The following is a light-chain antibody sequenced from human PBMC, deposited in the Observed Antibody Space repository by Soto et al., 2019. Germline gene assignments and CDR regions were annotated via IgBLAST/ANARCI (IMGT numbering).Light chain of an antibody. Sequence: EIALTQSPATLSVSPGERATLSCRASQSVSSNLAWYQQKPGQGPRLLIYGASTRATGIPARFSGSGSGTEFTLTIGSLQSEDFAVYYCQQYNKWPRGTFGQGTKVDI. J-gene: IGKJ1*01. CDR1: QSVSSN. CDR2: GAS. CDR3: QQYNKWPRGT. V-gene: IGKV3-15*01.